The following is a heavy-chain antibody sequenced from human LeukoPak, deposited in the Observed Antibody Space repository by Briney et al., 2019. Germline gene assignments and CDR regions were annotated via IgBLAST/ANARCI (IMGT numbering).Heavy chain of an antibody. Sequence: PSETLSLTCTVSGGSINNYYWSWIRQPPGKGLEWIGEINHSGSTNYNPSLKSRVTISVDTSKNQFSLKLGSVTAADTAVYYCARGLVEAFDYWGQGTLVTVSS. CDR1: GGSINNYY. CDR3: ARGLVEAFDY. V-gene: IGHV4-34*01. CDR2: INHSGST. J-gene: IGHJ4*02.